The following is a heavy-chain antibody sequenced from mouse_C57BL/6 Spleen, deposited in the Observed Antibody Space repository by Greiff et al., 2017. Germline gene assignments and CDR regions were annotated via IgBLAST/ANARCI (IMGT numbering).Heavy chain of an antibody. J-gene: IGHJ4*01. V-gene: IGHV1-15*01. Sequence: QVQLQQSGAELVRPGASVTLSCKASGYTFTDYEMHWVKQTPVHGLEWIGALDPESGGTAYNQKFKGKAILTADKSSSTAYMELRGLTSEDSAVYYCTRDNSGYVNYAMDYWGQGTSVTVSS. CDR3: TRDNSGYVNYAMDY. CDR1: GYTFTDYE. CDR2: LDPESGGT. D-gene: IGHD3-2*02.